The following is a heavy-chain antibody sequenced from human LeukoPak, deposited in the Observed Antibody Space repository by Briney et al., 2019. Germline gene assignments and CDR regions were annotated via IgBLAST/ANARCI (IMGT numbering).Heavy chain of an antibody. Sequence: GGSLRLSCAASGFTFSSYSMNWVRQAPGKGLEWVSSISSSSSYIYYADSVKGRFTISRDNAKNSLYLQMNSLRAEDTAVYYCARHPYDFWSGSQYYYYMDVWGKGTTVTVSS. CDR3: ARHPYDFWSGSQYYYYMDV. J-gene: IGHJ6*03. V-gene: IGHV3-21*01. CDR2: ISSSSSYI. D-gene: IGHD3-3*01. CDR1: GFTFSSYS.